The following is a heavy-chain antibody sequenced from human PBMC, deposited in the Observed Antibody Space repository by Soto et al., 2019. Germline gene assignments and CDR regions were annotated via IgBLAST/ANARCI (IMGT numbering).Heavy chain of an antibody. Sequence: EVQLLESGGGLVQPGGSLRLSCGVSGFTFNDFEMNWVRQAPGKGLEWLAYIDGSGTTKKYADSVRGRFTISRDNPNNSLFLQMSSVSAADTAIYYCARGFGRFNYWGQGTLESVAS. CDR3: ARGFGRFNY. J-gene: IGHJ4*02. CDR1: GFTFNDFE. CDR2: IDGSGTTK. D-gene: IGHD3-10*01. V-gene: IGHV3-48*03.